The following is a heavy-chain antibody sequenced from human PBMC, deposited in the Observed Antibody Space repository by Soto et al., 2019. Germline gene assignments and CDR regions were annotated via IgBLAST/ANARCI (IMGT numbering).Heavy chain of an antibody. V-gene: IGHV1-8*01. Sequence: QVQLVQSGAEVKKPGASVKVSCKASGYTFTSYDINWVRQATGQGLEWMGWMNPNSGNTGYAQKFQGRVTMTRNTAISTAYMELSSLRSEDTAVYYCARYGSWYEALYYYYGMDVWGQGTTVTVSS. CDR3: ARYGSWYEALYYYYGMDV. CDR2: MNPNSGNT. CDR1: GYTFTSYD. D-gene: IGHD6-13*01. J-gene: IGHJ6*02.